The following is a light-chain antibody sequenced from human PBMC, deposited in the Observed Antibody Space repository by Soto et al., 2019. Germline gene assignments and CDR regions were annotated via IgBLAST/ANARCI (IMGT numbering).Light chain of an antibody. CDR3: SSYVGSGTYVV. Sequence: QSALTQPASVSGSPGQSITISCTGTSSDVGTYNLVSWYQQHPGNAPKLMIYEGNKRPSGVSNRFSGSKSGNTASLTISELQAEDEGDYYRSSYVGSGTYVVFGGGTKLTVL. CDR1: SSDVGTYNL. V-gene: IGLV2-23*01. J-gene: IGLJ2*01. CDR2: EGN.